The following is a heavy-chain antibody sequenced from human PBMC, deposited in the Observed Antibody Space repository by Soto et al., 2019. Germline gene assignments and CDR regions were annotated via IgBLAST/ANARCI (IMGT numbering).Heavy chain of an antibody. D-gene: IGHD2-2*01. CDR2: MYYIGST. J-gene: IGHJ2*01. Sequence: QLQLQESGPGLVKTSETLSLTCTVSGGSISSSSYFWGWVRQPPGKGLEWIGSMYYIGSTYYNPSLESRVTISGDTSKNQFSLSLSSVTAADTAIYYCARQGECCSGNRCYAQLACWHFDLWGRGTLAIVSS. CDR3: ARQGECCSGNRCYAQLACWHFDL. V-gene: IGHV4-39*01. CDR1: GGSISSSSYF.